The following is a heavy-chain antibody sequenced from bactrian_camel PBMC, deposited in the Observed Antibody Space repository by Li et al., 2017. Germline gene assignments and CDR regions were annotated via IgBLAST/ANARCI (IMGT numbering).Heavy chain of an antibody. Sequence: QVQLVESGGGSVQAGGSLRLFCVASENFYCMAWFRQAPGKAREGVAAIDIDGTTSYADSVKGRFTISKDTAKDTLYLQMNSLKPEDTAMYYCAVDRTPRSGSYCSSFYGLDFWGKGTQVTVS. D-gene: IGHD2*01. CDR2: IDIDGTT. CDR1: ENFYC. V-gene: IGHV3S53*01. J-gene: IGHJ7*01.